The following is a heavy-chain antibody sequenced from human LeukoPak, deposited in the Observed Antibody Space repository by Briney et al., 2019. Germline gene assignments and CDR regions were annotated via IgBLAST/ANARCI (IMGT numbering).Heavy chain of an antibody. CDR1: GFTFSSYG. D-gene: IGHD3-22*01. V-gene: IGHV3-30*18. CDR3: AKDKGYYDSSSYFGLPDY. CDR2: ISYDGSNK. Sequence: GGSLRLSCAASGFTFSSYGMHWVRQAPGKGLEWVAVISYDGSNKYYADSVKGRFTISRDNSKNTPYLQMNSLRAEDTAVYYCAKDKGYYDSSSYFGLPDYWGQGTLVTVSS. J-gene: IGHJ4*02.